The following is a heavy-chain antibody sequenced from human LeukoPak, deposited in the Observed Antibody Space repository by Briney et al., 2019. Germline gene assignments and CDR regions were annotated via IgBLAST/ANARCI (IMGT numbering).Heavy chain of an antibody. CDR2: IYYSGST. D-gene: IGHD3-9*01. J-gene: IGHJ4*02. CDR3: ARARLTEGYFDY. Sequence: SETLSLTCSVSGDSITGYYWGWIRQPPGKGLEWIGSIYYSGSTYYNPSLKSRVTISVDTSKNQFSLKLSSVTAADTAVYYCARARLTEGYFDYWGQGTLVTVSS. CDR1: GDSITGYY. V-gene: IGHV4-39*07.